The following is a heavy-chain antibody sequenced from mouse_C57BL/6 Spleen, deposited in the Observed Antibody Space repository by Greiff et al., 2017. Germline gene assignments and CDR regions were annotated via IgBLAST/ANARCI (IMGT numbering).Heavy chain of an antibody. CDR1: GFIFSSYA. J-gene: IGHJ1*03. V-gene: IGHV5-4*01. Sequence: EVKLVESGGGLVKPGGSLTLSCAASGFIFSSYAMSWVRQTPEKRLEWVATISDGGSYTYYPDNVKGRFTISRDNAKNNLYLQMSHLKSEDTAMYYCARDRGAVYWYFDVWGTGTTVTVSS. CDR2: ISDGGSYT. CDR3: ARDRGAVYWYFDV. D-gene: IGHD3-3*01.